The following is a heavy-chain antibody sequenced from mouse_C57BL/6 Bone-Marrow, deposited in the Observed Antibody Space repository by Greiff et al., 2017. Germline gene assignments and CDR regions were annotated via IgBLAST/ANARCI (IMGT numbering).Heavy chain of an antibody. V-gene: IGHV1-22*01. CDR1: GYTFTDYN. Sequence: EVQLQESGPELVKPGASVKMSCKASGYTFTDYNMHWVKQSHGKSLEWIGYINPNNGGTSYNQKFKGKATLTVNKSSSTAYMELRSLTSEDSAVYYCARKRVVALDYWGQGTTLTVSS. D-gene: IGHD1-1*01. J-gene: IGHJ2*01. CDR3: ARKRVVALDY. CDR2: INPNNGGT.